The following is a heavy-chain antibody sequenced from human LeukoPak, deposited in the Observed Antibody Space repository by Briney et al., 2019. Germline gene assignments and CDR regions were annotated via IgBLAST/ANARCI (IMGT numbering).Heavy chain of an antibody. D-gene: IGHD3-22*01. CDR3: ARDQYYYDSSGYYRFDS. V-gene: IGHV4-38-2*02. CDR2: IYHSGRT. Sequence: SETLSLTCTVSGYSISSGYYWGWIRQPPGKGLEWIGSIYHSGRTFYNPSLKSRVTISVDTSKNQFSLKLTSVTAADTAVYYCARDQYYYDSSGYYRFDSWGQGTLVTVSS. J-gene: IGHJ4*02. CDR1: GYSISSGYY.